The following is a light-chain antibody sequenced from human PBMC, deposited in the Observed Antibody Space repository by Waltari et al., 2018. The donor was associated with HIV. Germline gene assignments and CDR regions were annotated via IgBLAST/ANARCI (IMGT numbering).Light chain of an antibody. V-gene: IGKV5-2*01. Sequence: ETTLTQSPAFMSATPGDKVTISCKATQEIHNDVSWYQRTPGEAAIVLIQEATTLVPGIPRRFSGSGYGTDFTLTINKVESEDAAYYFCLQYSDFPLTFGQGTTLEIK. CDR2: EAT. CDR1: QEIHND. CDR3: LQYSDFPLT. J-gene: IGKJ2*01.